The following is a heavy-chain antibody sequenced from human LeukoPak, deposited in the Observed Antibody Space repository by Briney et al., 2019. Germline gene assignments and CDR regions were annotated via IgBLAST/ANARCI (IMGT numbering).Heavy chain of an antibody. CDR2: INPSGGST. D-gene: IGHD6-13*01. CDR3: ARDRGQAAAGTGVGYFDY. J-gene: IGHJ4*02. CDR1: GYTFTSYY. Sequence: GASVKVSCKASGYTFTSYYMHWVRQAPGRGLEWMGIINPSGGSTSYAQKFQGRVTMTRDTSTSTVYMELSSLRSEDTAVYYCARDRGQAAAGTGVGYFDYWGQGTLVTVSS. V-gene: IGHV1-46*01.